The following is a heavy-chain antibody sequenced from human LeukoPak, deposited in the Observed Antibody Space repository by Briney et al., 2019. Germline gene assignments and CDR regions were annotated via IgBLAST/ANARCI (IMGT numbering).Heavy chain of an antibody. CDR2: IYSGGST. V-gene: IGHV3-53*01. J-gene: IGHJ4*02. CDR3: ARGTYCSSTSCYAGFIGY. Sequence: GGSLRLSCAASGFTVSSNYMSWVRQAPGKGLEWVSVIYSGGSTYYADSVKGRFTISRDNSKNTLYLQMSSLRAEDTAVYYCARGTYCSSTSCYAGFIGYWGQGTLVTVSS. CDR1: GFTVSSNY. D-gene: IGHD2-2*01.